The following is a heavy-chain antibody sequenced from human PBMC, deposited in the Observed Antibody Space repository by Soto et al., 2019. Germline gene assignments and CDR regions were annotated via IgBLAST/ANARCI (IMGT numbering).Heavy chain of an antibody. CDR3: AKTADPYCSGGSCPKAYFDY. CDR2: ISGSGGST. D-gene: IGHD2-15*01. Sequence: PGGSLRFSCAASGFTFSSYAMSGVRQAPGKGLEWVSAISGSGGSTYYADSVKGRFTISRDNSKNTLYLQMNSLRAEDTAVYYCAKTADPYCSGGSCPKAYFDYWGQGTLVTVS. V-gene: IGHV3-23*01. J-gene: IGHJ4*02. CDR1: GFTFSSYA.